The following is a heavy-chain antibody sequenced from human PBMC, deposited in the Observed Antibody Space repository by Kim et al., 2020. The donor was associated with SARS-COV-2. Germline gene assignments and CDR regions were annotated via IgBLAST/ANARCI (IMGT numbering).Heavy chain of an antibody. J-gene: IGHJ6*02. D-gene: IGHD6-19*01. CDR1: GYTFTSYY. V-gene: IGHV1-46*01. CDR3: ARDKGIAVAGPVVVYYYGMDV. Sequence: ASVKVSCKASGYTFTSYYMHWVRQAPGQGLEWMGIINPSGGSTSYAQKFQGRVTMTRDTSTSTVYMELSSLRSEDTAVYYCARDKGIAVAGPVVVYYYGMDVWGQGTTVTVSS. CDR2: INPSGGST.